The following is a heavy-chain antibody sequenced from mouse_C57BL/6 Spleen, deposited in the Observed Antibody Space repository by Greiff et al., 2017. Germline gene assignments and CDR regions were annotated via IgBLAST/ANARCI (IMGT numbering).Heavy chain of an antibody. V-gene: IGHV5-12*01. J-gene: IGHJ4*01. CDR3: ARLSTTVVEVDY. D-gene: IGHD1-1*01. CDR1: GFTFSDYY. Sequence: EVMLVESGGGLVQPGGSLKLSCAASGFTFSDYYMYWVRQTPDKRLEWVAYISNGGGSTYYPDTVKGRFTISRDNAKNTLYLQMSRLKSEDTAMYYCARLSTTVVEVDYWGQGTSVTVSS. CDR2: ISNGGGST.